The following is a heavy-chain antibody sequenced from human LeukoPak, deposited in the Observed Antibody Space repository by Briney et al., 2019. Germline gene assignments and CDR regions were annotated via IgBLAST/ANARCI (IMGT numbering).Heavy chain of an antibody. D-gene: IGHD2-2*01. J-gene: IGHJ6*02. CDR2: IIPIFGKA. V-gene: IGHV1-69*13. CDR1: GGTFSSYA. Sequence: AASVTVSCTASGGTFSSYAISWVRQAPGQGLEWMGGIIPIFGKANYAQRFQGRVTITADESTSTAYMELSSLRSEDTAVYYCARCSTSCRYYGYYYYYGMDVWGQGTTVTSP. CDR3: ARCSTSCRYYGYYYYYGMDV.